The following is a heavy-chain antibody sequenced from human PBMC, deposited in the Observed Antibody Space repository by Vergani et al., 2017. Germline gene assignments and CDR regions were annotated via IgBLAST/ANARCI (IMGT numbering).Heavy chain of an antibody. CDR1: GFTFSSYW. D-gene: IGHD6-13*01. V-gene: IGHV3-74*01. Sequence: EVQLVESGGGLVQPGGSLRLSCAASGFTFSSYWMHWVRQAPGKGLVWVSRINSDGSSTYYADSVKGRFTISRDNSKNTLYLQMNSLRAEDTAVYYCARVYTAAAALDYWGQGTLVTVSS. J-gene: IGHJ4*02. CDR2: INSDGSST. CDR3: ARVYTAAAALDY.